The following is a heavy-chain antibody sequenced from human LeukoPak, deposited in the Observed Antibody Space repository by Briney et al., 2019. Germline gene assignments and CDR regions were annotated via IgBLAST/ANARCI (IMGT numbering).Heavy chain of an antibody. CDR3: ARGLIAAPTAGYYIDY. J-gene: IGHJ4*02. V-gene: IGHV1-69*05. CDR2: ISPIFGTA. Sequence: SVKVSCKASGGTFSSYAISWVRQAPGQGLEWMGGISPIFGTANYAQKFQGRVTITTDESTSTAYMELSSLRSEDTAVYYCARGLIAAPTAGYYIDYWGQGTLVTVSS. CDR1: GGTFSSYA. D-gene: IGHD6-6*01.